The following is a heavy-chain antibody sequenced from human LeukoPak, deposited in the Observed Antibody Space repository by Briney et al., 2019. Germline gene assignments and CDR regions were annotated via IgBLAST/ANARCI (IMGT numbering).Heavy chain of an antibody. J-gene: IGHJ4*02. CDR2: LNGYGDYT. Sequence: GGSLRLSCEVSGFTFSSYWMYWVRQVPGKGLVWVSRLNGYGDYTDYEDSVKGRFTISRDNAKNTLYLQMNSLRAEDTAVYHCARDAKEWQWLLDHWGQGTQVTVSS. V-gene: IGHV3-74*01. D-gene: IGHD6-19*01. CDR1: GFTFSSYW. CDR3: ARDAKEWQWLLDH.